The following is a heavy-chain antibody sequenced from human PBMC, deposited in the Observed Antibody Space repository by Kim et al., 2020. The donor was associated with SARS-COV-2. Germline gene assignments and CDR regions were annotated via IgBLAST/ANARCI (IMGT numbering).Heavy chain of an antibody. Sequence: SFQGQVTISADKSISTAYLQWSSLKASDTAMYYCARRAAAGTWSGWFDPWGQGTLVTVSS. D-gene: IGHD6-13*01. J-gene: IGHJ5*02. CDR3: ARRAAAGTWSGWFDP. V-gene: IGHV5-51*01.